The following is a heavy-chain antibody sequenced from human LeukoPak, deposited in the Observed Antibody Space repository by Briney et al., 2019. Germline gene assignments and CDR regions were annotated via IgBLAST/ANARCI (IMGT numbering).Heavy chain of an antibody. V-gene: IGHV4-39*01. Sequence: PSETLSLTCTVSGGSISSSSYYWGWIRQPPGKGLEWIGSFYYSGSTYYNPSLKSRVTISVDTSKNQFSLKLSSVTAADTAVYYCARLTYYYDSSGYWVLDPWGQGTLVTVSS. D-gene: IGHD3-22*01. CDR2: FYYSGST. CDR1: GGSISSSSYY. J-gene: IGHJ5*02. CDR3: ARLTYYYDSSGYWVLDP.